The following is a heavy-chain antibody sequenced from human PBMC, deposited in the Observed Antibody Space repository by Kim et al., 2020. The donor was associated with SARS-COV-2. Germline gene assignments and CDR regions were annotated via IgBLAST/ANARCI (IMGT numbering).Heavy chain of an antibody. CDR2: IYSGGST. CDR3: ARAAAAYDY. V-gene: IGHV3-53*01. CDR1: GFTVSSNY. D-gene: IGHD6-13*01. J-gene: IGHJ4*02. Sequence: GGSLSLSCAASGFTVSSNYMSWVRQAPGKGLEWVPVIYSGGSTYYADSVKGLFTISRDNSKNTLYLQMNSLRAEDTAVYYCARAAAAYDYWGQGTLVTVS.